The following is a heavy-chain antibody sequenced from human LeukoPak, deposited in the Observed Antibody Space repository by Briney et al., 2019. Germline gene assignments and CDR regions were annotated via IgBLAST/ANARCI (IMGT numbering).Heavy chain of an antibody. CDR2: IYSNGIT. CDR1: GFTVRSNY. J-gene: IGHJ4*02. CDR3: AREAYSSAWCGDY. V-gene: IGHV3-66*01. D-gene: IGHD6-19*01. Sequence: GGSLRLSCAASGFTVRSNYMSWVRQAPGKGLEWVSVIYSNGITYYADSVKGRFTISRDNSKSTLYLEVNSLRAEDTATYYCAREAYSSAWCGDYWGQGTLVTVSS.